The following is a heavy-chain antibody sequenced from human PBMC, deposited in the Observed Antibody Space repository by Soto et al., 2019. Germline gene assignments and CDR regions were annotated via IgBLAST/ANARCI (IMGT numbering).Heavy chain of an antibody. V-gene: IGHV3-23*01. CDR1: GFTFSNNA. J-gene: IGHJ4*02. CDR2: TSGGGETT. CDR3: AREIVVARGASYFDY. D-gene: IGHD2-2*01. Sequence: GGSLRLSCAASGFTFSNNAMSWVRQAPGKGLEWVSATSGGGETTYYADSVKGRVTTSRDNSDDTLYLQMNSLRAEDTAVYFCAREIVVARGASYFDYWGPGTLVTSPQ.